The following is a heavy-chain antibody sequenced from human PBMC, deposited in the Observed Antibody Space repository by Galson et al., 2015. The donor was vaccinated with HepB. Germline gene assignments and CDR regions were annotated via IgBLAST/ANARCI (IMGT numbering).Heavy chain of an antibody. V-gene: IGHV3-11*06. D-gene: IGHD6-19*01. J-gene: IGHJ4*02. CDR2: ITSSGSYT. CDR3: ARLMWSSGWYVVDY. Sequence: SLRLSCAASGFTFSDYYMSWIRQAPGKGLEWVSYITSSGSYTDYADSVKGRFTISRGNAKNSLYLQMNSLRVEDTAVYYCARLMWSSGWYVVDYWGQGTLVTVSS. CDR1: GFTFSDYY.